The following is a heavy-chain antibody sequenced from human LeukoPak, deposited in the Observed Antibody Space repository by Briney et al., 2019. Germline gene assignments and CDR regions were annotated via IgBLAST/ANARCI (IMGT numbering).Heavy chain of an antibody. CDR1: GYTFTGYY. D-gene: IGHD4-17*01. CDR2: INPNSGGT. Sequence: GASVKVSCKASGYTFTGYYMHWVRQAPGQGLEWMGWINPNSGGTNYAQKFQGRVTMTRDTSISTAYMELSRLRSDDTAVYYCARGSYGDYVSSFDYWGQGTLVTVSS. V-gene: IGHV1-2*02. CDR3: ARGSYGDYVSSFDY. J-gene: IGHJ4*02.